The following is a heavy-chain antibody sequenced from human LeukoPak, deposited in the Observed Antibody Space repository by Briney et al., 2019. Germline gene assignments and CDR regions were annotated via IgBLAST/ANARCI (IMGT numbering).Heavy chain of an antibody. CDR1: GYTFTSYG. D-gene: IGHD3-10*01. J-gene: IGHJ4*02. V-gene: IGHV1-2*02. Sequence: ASVKVSCKASGYTFTSYGISWVRQAPGQGLEWMGWINPNSGGTNYAQKFQGRVTMTRDTSISTAYMELSRLRSDDTAVYYCARGAELLWFGGELDYWGQGTLVTVSS. CDR2: INPNSGGT. CDR3: ARGAELLWFGGELDY.